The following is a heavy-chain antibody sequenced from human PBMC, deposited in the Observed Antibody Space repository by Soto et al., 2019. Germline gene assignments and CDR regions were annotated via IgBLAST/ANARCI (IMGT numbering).Heavy chain of an antibody. CDR1: GYTFTSYG. V-gene: IGHV1-18*01. Sequence: ASVKFSCKASGYTFTSYGISWVRQAPGQGLEWMGWISAYNGNTNYAQKLQGRVTMTTDTSTSTAYMELRSLRSDDTAVYYCARTSYDSSGYYSPLDAFDIWGEGTMVTVSS. J-gene: IGHJ3*02. D-gene: IGHD3-22*01. CDR3: ARTSYDSSGYYSPLDAFDI. CDR2: ISAYNGNT.